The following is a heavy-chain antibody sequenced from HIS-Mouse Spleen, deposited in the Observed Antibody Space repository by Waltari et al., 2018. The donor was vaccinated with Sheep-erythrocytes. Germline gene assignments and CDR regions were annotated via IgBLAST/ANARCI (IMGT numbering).Heavy chain of an antibody. CDR1: GFTFDDYA. Sequence: EVQLVESGGGLVQPGRSLRLSCAASGFTFDDYAMHWVRQAPGKGLEWVSGLSWNSGGLGYADSVKGRLTISRDNAKNSLYLQMNSLRAEDTALYYCAKDIGTGLSYGMDVWGQGTTVTVSS. J-gene: IGHJ6*02. CDR3: AKDIGTGLSYGMDV. D-gene: IGHD1-1*01. CDR2: LSWNSGGL. V-gene: IGHV3-9*01.